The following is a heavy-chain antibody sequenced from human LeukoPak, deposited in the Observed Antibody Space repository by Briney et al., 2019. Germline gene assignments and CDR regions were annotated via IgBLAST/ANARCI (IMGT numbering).Heavy chain of an antibody. CDR2: INPQNGDT. J-gene: IGHJ5*02. CDR3: ARRVQKLVATSWFDP. V-gene: IGHV1-2*02. CDR1: GCTFDDEY. D-gene: IGHD5-12*01. Sequence: ASVWVSCKASGCTFDDEYIHWVRQAPGLGLEWMGWINPQNGDTNYAQRFQGRVTMTRDTSISTAYMELRSLKSDDSATYYCARRVQKLVATSWFDPWGQGTLVTVSS.